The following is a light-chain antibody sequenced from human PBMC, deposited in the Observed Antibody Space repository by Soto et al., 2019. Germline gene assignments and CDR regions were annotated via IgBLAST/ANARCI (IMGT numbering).Light chain of an antibody. CDR2: DAS. CDR3: QHYGRSPPVT. J-gene: IGKJ5*01. Sequence: EIVLTQSPATLSLSPGERATLSCGASQSVTSSYSACYQKKPGVAPRLLIYDASRRATGIPDRCSGSGSGKVFTPIISILEHDDVAVYCCQHYGRSPPVTFGQGTRLEIK. CDR1: QSVTSSY. V-gene: IGKV3D-20*01.